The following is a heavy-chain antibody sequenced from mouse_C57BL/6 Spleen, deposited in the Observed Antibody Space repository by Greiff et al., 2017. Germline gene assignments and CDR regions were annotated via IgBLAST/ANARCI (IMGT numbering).Heavy chain of an antibody. CDR1: GYTFTSSG. J-gene: IGHJ2*01. V-gene: IGHV1-81*01. CDR2: IYPRSGNT. CDR3: ERDVNFFDS. Sequence: VQLQESGAELSRPGASVKLSCNASGYTFTSSGISWVKQRTGQGLEWIGEIYPRSGNTYYNEKFKGKATLPADKSSITAYMVLRSLTSEDSAVYFCERDVNFFDSWGSGTTLTVSS.